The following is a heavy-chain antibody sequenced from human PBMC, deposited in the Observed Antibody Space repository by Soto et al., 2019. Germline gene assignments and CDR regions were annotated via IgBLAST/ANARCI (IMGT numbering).Heavy chain of an antibody. V-gene: IGHV4-30-2*01. J-gene: IGHJ5*02. CDR2: IYHSGGT. D-gene: IGHD4-17*01. CDR3: ARTMTKSGWFDT. Sequence: SETLSLTCAFSVVPITSGGYSCSWIRQPPGKGLEWIGYIYHSGGTYYNPSLKSRVTLSIDRTKKQFSLKLKSVTAADTAVYFCARTMTKSGWFDTWGKGTLVTVSS. CDR1: VVPITSGGYS.